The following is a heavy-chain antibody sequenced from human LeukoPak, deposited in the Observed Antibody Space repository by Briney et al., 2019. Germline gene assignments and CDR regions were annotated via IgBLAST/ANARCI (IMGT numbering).Heavy chain of an antibody. J-gene: IGHJ3*02. D-gene: IGHD2-15*01. CDR3: ARGRYCSADICSGGDAFDI. CDR2: IYTRGST. CDR1: GGSINNYY. Sequence: SETLSLTCTVSGGSINNYYWSWIRQPAGKGLEWIGRIYTRGSTNYNPSLKSRVTMSVDTSKNQFSLKLSSVTAADTTVYYCARGRYCSADICSGGDAFDIWGQGTMVSVSS. V-gene: IGHV4-4*07.